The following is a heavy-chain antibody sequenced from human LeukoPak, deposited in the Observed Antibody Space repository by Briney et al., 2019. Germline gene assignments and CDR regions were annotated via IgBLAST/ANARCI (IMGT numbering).Heavy chain of an antibody. CDR3: ARDFSDVRGNIFDS. D-gene: IGHD3-10*02. Sequence: GGSLRLSCAASGLFFSTNWMSWVRQAPGKGLEWVATIKPDGRDKYYVDSVKGRFTMSRDNGKNSVYLQMNSLRAEDTAVYYCARDFSDVRGNIFDSWGQGTLVTVSS. J-gene: IGHJ4*02. CDR2: IKPDGRDK. CDR1: GLFFSTNW. V-gene: IGHV3-7*01.